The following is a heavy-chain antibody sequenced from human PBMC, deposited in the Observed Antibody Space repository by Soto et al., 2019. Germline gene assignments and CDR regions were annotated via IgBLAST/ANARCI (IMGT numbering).Heavy chain of an antibody. D-gene: IGHD1-7*01. CDR3: TRSIPGTTSSDY. CDR2: SRDKGNSYST. J-gene: IGHJ4*02. Sequence: EVQLVESGGGLVQPGGSLRLSCAGSGFTFSDYYIDWVRQAPGKGLEWVGRSRDKGNSYSTDYAVSVKGRFTVSRDASKNSLYLQMNSLKTEDTALYYCTRSIPGTTSSDYWGQGTLVTVSS. CDR1: GFTFSDYY. V-gene: IGHV3-72*01.